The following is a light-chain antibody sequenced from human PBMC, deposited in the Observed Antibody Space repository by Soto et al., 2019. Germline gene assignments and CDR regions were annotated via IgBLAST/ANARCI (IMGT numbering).Light chain of an antibody. CDR2: KGT. V-gene: IGLV2-23*01. CDR1: SSDVGAYNS. CDR3: CSSEPESTYV. Sequence: QSALAQPASVSGSPGQSITISCTGTSSDVGAYNSVSWYQQHPHKAPQVIIYKGTQRPSGISNRFSGSTSGTVASLTISGLQADDEADYFCCSSEPESTYVFGTGTKLTVL. J-gene: IGLJ1*01.